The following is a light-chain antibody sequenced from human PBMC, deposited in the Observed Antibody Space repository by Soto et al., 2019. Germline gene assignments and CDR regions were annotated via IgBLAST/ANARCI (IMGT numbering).Light chain of an antibody. V-gene: IGKV3-11*01. CDR3: QQRSNWPPYT. Sequence: EIVLTQSPATLSLSPGERATLSCRASRSVSSYLAWYQHKPGQAPRLLIYDASNRATGIPAMFSGSGSGTDFTLTISSLEPEDFAIYYCQQRSNWPPYTFGQGTKLEIK. J-gene: IGKJ2*01. CDR1: RSVSSY. CDR2: DAS.